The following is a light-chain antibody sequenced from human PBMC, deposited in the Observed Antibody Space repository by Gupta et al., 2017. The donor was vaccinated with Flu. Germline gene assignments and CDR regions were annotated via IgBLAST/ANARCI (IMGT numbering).Light chain of an antibody. CDR3: SSYTGTKSYV. CDR1: SSDVGGYNS. V-gene: IGLV2-8*01. CDR2: DVT. J-gene: IGLJ1*01. Sequence: TSSDVGGYNSVSWNQQHPGKAPKLMIYDVTKRPSGVPDRFSGSKSGNTASLTVSGLQAEDEADYYCSSYTGTKSYVFGTGTKVSVL.